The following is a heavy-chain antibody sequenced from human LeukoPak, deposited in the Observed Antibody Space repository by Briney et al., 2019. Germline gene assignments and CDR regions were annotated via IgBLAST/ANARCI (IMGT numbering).Heavy chain of an antibody. J-gene: IGHJ4*02. Sequence: PGGSLRLSCAASGFTFSNYAMSWVRQVPGKELEWVSGISASGGSTYDADSVKGRFTISRDNSKSTLYLQMNSLRAEDTALYYCAKGRIGGYFDCSGYPFDYWGQGTLVTVSS. CDR3: AKGRIGGYFDCSGYPFDY. CDR1: GFTFSNYA. CDR2: ISASGGST. D-gene: IGHD3-22*01. V-gene: IGHV3-23*01.